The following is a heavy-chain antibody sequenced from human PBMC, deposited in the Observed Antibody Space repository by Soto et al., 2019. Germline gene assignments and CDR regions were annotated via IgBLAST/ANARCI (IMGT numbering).Heavy chain of an antibody. Sequence: EVQLVETGGGLIQPGGSLRLSCAASGFSVGSNYMTWVRQSPGKGLEWVSLIYSNGDTDYADSVKGRFSISRDNFKNILYLQMNNLRAEDTYVDHCARISDSSRVPEADGVWGRGTLVTVSS. V-gene: IGHV3-53*02. CDR1: GFSVGSNY. J-gene: IGHJ4*02. D-gene: IGHD2-8*01. CDR2: IYSNGDT. CDR3: ARISDSSRVPEADGV.